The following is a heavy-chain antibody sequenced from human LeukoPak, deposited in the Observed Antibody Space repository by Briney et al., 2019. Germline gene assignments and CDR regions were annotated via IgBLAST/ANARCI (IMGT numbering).Heavy chain of an antibody. CDR3: TTDSSRSLDY. D-gene: IGHD6-13*01. V-gene: IGHV3-15*01. Sequence: GGSLRLSCAASGFTFSSYGMHWVRQAPGKGLEWVGRIKSKTDGGTTDYAAPVKGRFTISRDDSKNTLYLQMNSLKTEDTAVYYCTTDSSRSLDYWGQGTLVTVSS. CDR2: IKSKTDGGTT. J-gene: IGHJ4*02. CDR1: GFTFSSYG.